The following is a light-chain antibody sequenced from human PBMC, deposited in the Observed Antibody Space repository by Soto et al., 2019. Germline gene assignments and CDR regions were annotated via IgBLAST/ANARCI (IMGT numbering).Light chain of an antibody. CDR1: QSVSSSY. CDR2: GAS. Sequence: EIVLTQSPGTPSLSPGERATLSCRGSQSVSSSYLAWYQQKPGQAPRLLIYGASSRATGIPDRFSGSGSGTVFTLTISRLEPEDFAVYYCQQYGSSPLTFGGGTKVEIK. CDR3: QQYGSSPLT. V-gene: IGKV3-20*01. J-gene: IGKJ4*01.